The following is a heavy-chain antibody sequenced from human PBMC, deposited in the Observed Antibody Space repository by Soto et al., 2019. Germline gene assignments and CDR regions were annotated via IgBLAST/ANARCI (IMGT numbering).Heavy chain of an antibody. Sequence: QVQLVESGGGLVTPGGSLSLSCAASGFTFSDYYMSWIRQAPGKGLEWVSYISSTGSTIYYAGSGQGRFTISRDNAKNSLYLQMNSLRAEDTAVYYCARGTSGDDLYCYYYMDGWGKGTTVTAS. D-gene: IGHD5-12*01. J-gene: IGHJ6*03. V-gene: IGHV3-11*01. CDR2: ISSTGSTI. CDR3: ARGTSGDDLYCYYYMDG. CDR1: GFTFSDYY.